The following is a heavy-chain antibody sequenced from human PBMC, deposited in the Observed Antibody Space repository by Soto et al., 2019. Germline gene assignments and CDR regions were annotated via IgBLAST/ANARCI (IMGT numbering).Heavy chain of an antibody. CDR1: GYTFTSYG. CDR2: ISAYNGNT. D-gene: IGHD2-15*01. J-gene: IGHJ4*02. V-gene: IGHV1-18*01. CDR3: ARDRDILVVVADSDLDY. Sequence: ASVKVSCKASGYTFTSYGISWVRQAPGQGLEWMGWISAYNGNTNYAQKLQGRVTMTTDTSTSTAYMELRSLRSDDTAVYYCARDRDILVVVADSDLDYWGQGTLVTVSS.